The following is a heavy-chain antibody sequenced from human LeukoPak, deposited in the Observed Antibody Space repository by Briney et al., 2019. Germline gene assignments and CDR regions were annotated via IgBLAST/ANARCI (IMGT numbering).Heavy chain of an antibody. CDR3: AKGYIGAAAEN. Sequence: SVKVSCTASGGTFSSYAISWVRQAPGQGLEWMGGILPILGTANYAQKFQGRVTITADESTSTAYMELSSLRSEDTAVYYCAKGYIGAAAENWGQGTLVTVSS. V-gene: IGHV1-69*01. J-gene: IGHJ4*02. CDR1: GGTFSSYA. D-gene: IGHD6-13*01. CDR2: ILPILGTA.